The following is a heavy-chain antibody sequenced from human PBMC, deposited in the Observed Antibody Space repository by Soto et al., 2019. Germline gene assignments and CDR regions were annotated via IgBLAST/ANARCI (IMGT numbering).Heavy chain of an antibody. V-gene: IGHV4-34*01. Sequence: PSETLSLTCTVYGGSFSCYYWSWIRQPPGKGLEWIGEINHSGSTNYNPSLKSRVTISVDTSKNQFSLKLSSVTAADTAVYYCARELYSSRAFDYWGQGTLVTVSS. CDR2: INHSGST. J-gene: IGHJ4*02. CDR1: GGSFSCYY. D-gene: IGHD5-18*01. CDR3: ARELYSSRAFDY.